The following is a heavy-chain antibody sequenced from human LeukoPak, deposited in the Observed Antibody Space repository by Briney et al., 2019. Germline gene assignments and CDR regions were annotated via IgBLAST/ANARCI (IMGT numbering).Heavy chain of an antibody. D-gene: IGHD3-10*01. V-gene: IGHV4-61*02. CDR2: IYSSGIT. CDR1: GGSISSGSYY. CDR3: ARGEYYYGLGQDF. J-gene: IGHJ4*02. Sequence: PSQTLSLTCTVSGGSISSGSYYWSWIRQPAGKGLEWIGRIYSSGITNYNPSLKSRVTISVDTSKNQFSLNLSSVTAADTAVYYCARGEYYYGLGQDFWGQGTLVTVSS.